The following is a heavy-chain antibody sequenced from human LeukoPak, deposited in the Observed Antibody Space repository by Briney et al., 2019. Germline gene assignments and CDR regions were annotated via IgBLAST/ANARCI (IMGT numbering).Heavy chain of an antibody. CDR3: ARLDEMATITVDY. Sequence: SVKVSCKASGGTFSSYAISWVRQAPGQGLEWMGRIIPILGIANYAQKFQGRVTITADKSTSTACMELSSLRSEDTAVYYCARLDEMATITVDYWGQRTLVTVSS. CDR1: GGTFSSYA. CDR2: IIPILGIA. V-gene: IGHV1-69*04. J-gene: IGHJ4*02. D-gene: IGHD5-24*01.